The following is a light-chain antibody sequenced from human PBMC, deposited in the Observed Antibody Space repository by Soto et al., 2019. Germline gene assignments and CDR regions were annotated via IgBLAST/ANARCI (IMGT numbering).Light chain of an antibody. CDR1: QGIRSD. CDR3: LQDYGYPRT. Sequence: AIQMTQSPSSLSASVGDRVTITCRASQGIRSDLAWYQKKSGNAPKLLIYAASSLQSGVPSRFSGSGFGSDFTITISSLQPEDFATYYCLQDYGYPRTFGQGTSVEI. J-gene: IGKJ1*01. CDR2: AAS. V-gene: IGKV1-6*01.